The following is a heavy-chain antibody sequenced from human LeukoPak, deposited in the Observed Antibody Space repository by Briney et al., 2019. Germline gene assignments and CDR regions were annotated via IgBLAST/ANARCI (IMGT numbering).Heavy chain of an antibody. CDR1: GGSISSSSYY. Sequence: PSETLSLTCTVSGGSISSSSYYWGWIRQPPGKGLEWIGSIYYSGSTYYNPSLKSRVTISVDTSKNQFSLKLSSVTAADTAVYYCARLEWLPRVGQDYFDYWGQGTLVTVSS. D-gene: IGHD3-3*01. CDR3: ARLEWLPRVGQDYFDY. V-gene: IGHV4-39*01. J-gene: IGHJ4*02. CDR2: IYYSGST.